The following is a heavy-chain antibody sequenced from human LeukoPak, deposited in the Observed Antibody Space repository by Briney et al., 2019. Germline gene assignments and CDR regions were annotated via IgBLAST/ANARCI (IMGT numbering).Heavy chain of an antibody. D-gene: IGHD6-13*01. J-gene: IGHJ4*02. CDR1: GVTVGNNY. CDR2: IYSGGAT. Sequence: GGSLRLSCAASGVTVGNNYMIWVRQAPGKGLEWASRIYSGGATNYADSVKGGFTISRDSSKNTLFLQLNSLRAEDTAVYYCARDPSAVALGTYGWGQGTLVTVSS. CDR3: ARDPSAVALGTYG. V-gene: IGHV3-66*01.